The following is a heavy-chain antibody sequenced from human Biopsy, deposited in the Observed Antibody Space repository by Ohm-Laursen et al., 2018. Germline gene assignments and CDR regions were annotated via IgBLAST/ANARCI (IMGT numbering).Heavy chain of an antibody. D-gene: IGHD3-9*01. CDR2: INPTGGTT. CDR1: GYSSTKYY. CDR3: ARDETGSSVFGPYYYGMDV. Sequence: ASVKVSCKASGYSSTKYYINWVRQSPGQGLEWMGIINPTGGTTSYAEKFQGRVTLTRDTSTGTVYLELNSLIYEDTALYYCARDETGSSVFGPYYYGMDVWGQGTTVTVSS. J-gene: IGHJ6*02. V-gene: IGHV1-46*01.